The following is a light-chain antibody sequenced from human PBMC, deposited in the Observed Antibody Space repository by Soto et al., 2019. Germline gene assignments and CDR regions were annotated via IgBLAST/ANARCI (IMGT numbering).Light chain of an antibody. V-gene: IGKV3-20*01. Sequence: PGERATLSCRASERLSSVYLAWYQQRPGQPPRLLIYGASNRATGIPDRFSGSGSGTDFTLIINRLEPEDVAIYYCQQYGGSPRITFGQGTRLETK. CDR2: GAS. J-gene: IGKJ5*01. CDR3: QQYGGSPRIT. CDR1: ERLSSVY.